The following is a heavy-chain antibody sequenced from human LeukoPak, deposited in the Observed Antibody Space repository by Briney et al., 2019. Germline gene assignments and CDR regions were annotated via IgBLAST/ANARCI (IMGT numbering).Heavy chain of an antibody. CDR2: MNPNSGNT. D-gene: IGHD3-22*01. J-gene: IGHJ5*02. V-gene: IGHV1-8*02. CDR1: GYTFTSYG. Sequence: GASVKVSCKASGYTFTSYGINWVRQATGQGLEWMGWMNPNSGNTGYAQKFQGRVTMTRNTSISTAYMELSSLRSEDTAVYYCARDLYHDSSGYYRWFDPWGQGTLVTVSS. CDR3: ARDLYHDSSGYYRWFDP.